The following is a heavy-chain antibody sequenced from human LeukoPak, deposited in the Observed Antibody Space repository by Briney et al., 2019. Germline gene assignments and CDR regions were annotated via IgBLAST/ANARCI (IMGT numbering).Heavy chain of an antibody. CDR3: ARDPLRGGELLDS. V-gene: IGHV1-18*01. J-gene: IGHJ5*01. CDR2: ISPDSDDT. D-gene: IGHD1-7*01. CDR1: GYIFSTYG. Sequence: GASVKVSCKASGYIFSTYGIGWVRQAPGQGLEWMGWISPDSDDTNYAQKFQGRVTMTRDTSTSTAYMELTKLTSDDTAVYYCARDPLRGGELLDSWGQGTLVTVSS.